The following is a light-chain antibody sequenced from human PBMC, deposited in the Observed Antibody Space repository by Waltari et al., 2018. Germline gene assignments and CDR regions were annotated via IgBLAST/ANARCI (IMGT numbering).Light chain of an antibody. CDR1: ESVLYSSNNKNH. V-gene: IGKV4-1*01. CDR2: WAS. J-gene: IGKJ4*01. Sequence: DIVMTQSPESLAVSLGERATINCKSSESVLYSSNNKNHLAWYHQKPGQPPKLLFYWASTRKSGVPDRFSGSGSETDFTLTVTSLQAEDAAVYYCQQYYSTPLTFGGGTRVEI. CDR3: QQYYSTPLT.